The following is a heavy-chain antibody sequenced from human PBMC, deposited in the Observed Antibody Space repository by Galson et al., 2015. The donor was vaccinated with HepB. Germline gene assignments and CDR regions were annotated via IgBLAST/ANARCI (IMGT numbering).Heavy chain of an antibody. CDR2: IYHSGST. V-gene: IGHV4-38-2*02. CDR1: GYSISSGYY. J-gene: IGHJ4*02. Sequence: SETLSLTCTVSGYSISSGYYWGWIRQPPGKGLEWIGSIYHSGSTYYNPSLKSRVTISVDTSKNQFSLKLSSVTAADTAVYYCAIRMGYCSGGSCPPDYWGQGTLVTVSS. CDR3: AIRMGYCSGGSCPPDY. D-gene: IGHD2-15*01.